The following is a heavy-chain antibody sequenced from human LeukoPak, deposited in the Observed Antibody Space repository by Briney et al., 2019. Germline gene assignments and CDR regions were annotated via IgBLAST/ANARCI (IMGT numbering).Heavy chain of an antibody. D-gene: IGHD2/OR15-2a*01. CDR1: GYPISGGYY. CDR3: ASGPYFPSLDY. CDR2: IHHTGST. V-gene: IGHV4-38-2*01. Sequence: SETLSLTCAVSGYPISGGYYWGWIRQTPGKGLEWIGTIHHTGSTFYNPSLKSRVTISVDTSKNQFSLRLSSVTAADTTVYYCASGPYFPSLDYWGQGTLVTVSS. J-gene: IGHJ4*02.